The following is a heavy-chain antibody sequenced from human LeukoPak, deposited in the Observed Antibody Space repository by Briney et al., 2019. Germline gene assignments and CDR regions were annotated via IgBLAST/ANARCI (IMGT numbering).Heavy chain of an antibody. CDR2: INPSGGST. Sequence: ASVKVSCKASGYTFTNYYMHWVRQAPGQGLEWMGIINPSGGSTSYAQKFQGRVTMTEDTSIDTAYMELSSLRSEDTAVYYCATGLPYYYDSSGSMPPLFDYWGQGTLVTVSS. D-gene: IGHD3-22*01. V-gene: IGHV1-46*01. CDR1: GYTFTNYY. J-gene: IGHJ4*02. CDR3: ATGLPYYYDSSGSMPPLFDY.